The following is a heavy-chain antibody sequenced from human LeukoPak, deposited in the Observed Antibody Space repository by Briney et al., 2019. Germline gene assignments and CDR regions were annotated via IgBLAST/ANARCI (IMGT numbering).Heavy chain of an antibody. CDR1: GFTFSSYG. V-gene: IGHV3-30*02. J-gene: IGHJ3*02. Sequence: GGSLRLSCAASGFTFSSYGMHWVRQAPGKGLEWVAFIRHDGSNKYYADSVKGRFTISRDNSKNTLYLQMNSLRAEDTAVYYCAKDRLHAFDIWGQGTMVTVSS. CDR2: IRHDGSNK. D-gene: IGHD6-25*01. CDR3: AKDRLHAFDI.